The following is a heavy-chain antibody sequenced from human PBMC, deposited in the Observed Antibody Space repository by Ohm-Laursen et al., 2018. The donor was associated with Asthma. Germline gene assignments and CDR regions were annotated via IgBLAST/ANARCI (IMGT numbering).Heavy chain of an antibody. CDR1: GFTFNSYG. CDR3: GRDWYVRSGNLGPPDY. J-gene: IGHJ4*02. V-gene: IGHV3-30*03. D-gene: IGHD3-22*01. Sequence: SLRLSCAASGFTFNSYGIHWVRQAPGKGLEWVAVGGSYYDGGLKYYADSVNGRFTVSRDDSKNTLYLQMNSLRPDDTAVYYCGRDWYVRSGNLGPPDYWGQGTLVTVSS. CDR2: GGSYYDGGLK.